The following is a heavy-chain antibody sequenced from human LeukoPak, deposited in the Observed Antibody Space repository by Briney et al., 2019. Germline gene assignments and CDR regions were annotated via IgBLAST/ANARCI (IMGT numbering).Heavy chain of an antibody. CDR3: ARGRTHYDYVWGSYQGPNDY. CDR1: GYTFTSYD. D-gene: IGHD3-16*02. J-gene: IGHJ4*02. CDR2: MNPNSGNT. V-gene: IGHV1-8*01. Sequence: GASVKVSCKASGYTFTSYDINWVRQATGQGLEWMGWMNPNSGNTGYAQKFQGRVTMTRNTSISTAYMELSSLRSEDTAVYYGARGRTHYDYVWGSYQGPNDYWGQGTLVTVSS.